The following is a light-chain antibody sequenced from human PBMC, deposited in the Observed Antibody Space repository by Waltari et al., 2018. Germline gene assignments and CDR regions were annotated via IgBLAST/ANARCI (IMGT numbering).Light chain of an antibody. CDR2: KVS. CDR3: MQGTHWPLT. J-gene: IGKJ5*01. Sequence: DVVMTQSLLSLPVTLGQPASISCRSSQSLVHSDGNTYLNWFQQRPGQSPRRLIYKVSNRDSGVPDRFSGSGSGTDFTLKISRVEAEDVGVYYCMQGTHWPLTFGQGTRLEIK. V-gene: IGKV2-30*02. CDR1: QSLVHSDGNTY.